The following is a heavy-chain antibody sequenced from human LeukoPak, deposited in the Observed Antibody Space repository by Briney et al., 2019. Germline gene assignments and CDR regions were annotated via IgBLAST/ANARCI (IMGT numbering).Heavy chain of an antibody. CDR2: NNSDGSST. D-gene: IGHD1/OR15-1a*01. Sequence: PGGSLRLSCAASGFTFSSYWMHWVRQAPGKGLVWVSRNNSDGSSTSYADSVKGRFTISRDNAKNTLYLQMNSLRAEDTAVYYCARENLFWYFDLWGRGTLVTVSS. J-gene: IGHJ2*01. CDR1: GFTFSSYW. CDR3: ARENLFWYFDL. V-gene: IGHV3-74*01.